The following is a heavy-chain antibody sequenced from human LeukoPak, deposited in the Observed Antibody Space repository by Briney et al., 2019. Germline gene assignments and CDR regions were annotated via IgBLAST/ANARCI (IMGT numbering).Heavy chain of an antibody. CDR3: ARDYGGSSPFDY. CDR1: GFTFSSYE. CDR2: ISSSGSTI. D-gene: IGHD4-23*01. V-gene: IGHV3-48*03. Sequence: GGSLRLSCAASGFTFSSYEMHWVRQAPGKGLEWVSYISSSGSTIYYADSVKGRSTISRDNAKNSLYLQMNSLRAEDTAVYYCARDYGGSSPFDYWGQGTLVTVSS. J-gene: IGHJ4*02.